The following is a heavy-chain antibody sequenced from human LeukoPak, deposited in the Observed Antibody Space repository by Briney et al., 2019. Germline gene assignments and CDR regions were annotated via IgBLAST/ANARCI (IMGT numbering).Heavy chain of an antibody. Sequence: SETLSLTCTVSGGSISSSSYYWGWIRQPPGKGLEWIGSIYYSGSTYYNPSLKSRVTISVDTSKNQFSLKLSSVTAADTAVYYCARGRNYDWIWYFDLWGRGTLVTVSS. CDR2: IYYSGST. V-gene: IGHV4-39*07. J-gene: IGHJ2*01. CDR3: ARGRNYDWIWYFDL. D-gene: IGHD3-22*01. CDR1: GGSISSSSYY.